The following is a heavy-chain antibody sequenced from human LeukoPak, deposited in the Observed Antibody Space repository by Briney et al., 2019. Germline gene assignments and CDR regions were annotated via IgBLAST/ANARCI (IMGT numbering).Heavy chain of an antibody. CDR1: GFTFSSDA. D-gene: IGHD3-22*01. J-gene: IGHJ4*02. Sequence: GGSLRLSCAASGFTFSSDAMSWVRQAPGKGPDWVSTISGSGDNTYYADSVKGRFTISRDNSKNTLYVQVNSLGTEDTAAYYCAKGSYYDSSGSFYFDYWGQGTLVTVSS. CDR2: ISGSGDNT. CDR3: AKGSYYDSSGSFYFDY. V-gene: IGHV3-23*01.